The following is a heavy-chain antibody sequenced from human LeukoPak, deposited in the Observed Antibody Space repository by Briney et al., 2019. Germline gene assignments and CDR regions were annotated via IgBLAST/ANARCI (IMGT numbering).Heavy chain of an antibody. CDR2: IITYNGNT. Sequence: ASVKVSCKASGYTFTTYTISWVRQAPGQGLEWMGWIITYNGNTYYAQKFQGRVTMTTDTSTNTAYMELRSLRSDDTAVYYCAREEGAPIAAANIWGLGTRVTVSS. CDR1: GYTFTTYT. D-gene: IGHD6-13*01. J-gene: IGHJ3*02. V-gene: IGHV1-18*01. CDR3: AREEGAPIAAANI.